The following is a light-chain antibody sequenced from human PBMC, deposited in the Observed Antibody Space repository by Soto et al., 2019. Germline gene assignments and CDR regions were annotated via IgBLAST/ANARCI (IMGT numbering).Light chain of an antibody. CDR1: QSISSW. V-gene: IGKV1-5*03. Sequence: DIQRTQSPSPLSASVGDRVTITCRASQSISSWLAWYQQKPWKAPKPLIYKASSLESGVPSRFSGSVSGTEFTLTISSLQPDNFAAYYCQQYISYPYTFGQGTKLEIK. CDR2: KAS. J-gene: IGKJ2*01. CDR3: QQYISYPYT.